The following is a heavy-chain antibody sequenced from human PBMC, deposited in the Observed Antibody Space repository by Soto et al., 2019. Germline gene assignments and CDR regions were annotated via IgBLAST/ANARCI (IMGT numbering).Heavy chain of an antibody. CDR1: GDSISSSSYY. CDR3: ARPLQLAVSGFDP. Sequence: SETLSLTCAVSGDSISSSSYYWAWIRQPPGKGLEWIGSIHYRANSYYSPSLKSRITISVDTSKNQISLRLSSVTAADTAVYYCARPLQLAVSGFDPWGQGTLVTVSS. V-gene: IGHV4-39*01. CDR2: IHYRANS. D-gene: IGHD3-3*02. J-gene: IGHJ5*02.